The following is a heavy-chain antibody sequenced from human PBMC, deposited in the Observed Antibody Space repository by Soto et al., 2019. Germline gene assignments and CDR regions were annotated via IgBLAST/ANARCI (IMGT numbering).Heavy chain of an antibody. CDR2: INHSGST. J-gene: IGHJ3*02. V-gene: IGHV4-34*01. Sequence: QVQLQQWGAGLLKPSETLSLTCAVYGGSFSGYNWSWIRQPPGNGLEWIGAINHSGSTNYNPSLKSRVTISVDTSKNQFSLKLSSVTAADTAVSYCARVGITMVRLRRGAFDIWGQGTMVTVSS. D-gene: IGHD3-10*01. CDR3: ARVGITMVRLRRGAFDI. CDR1: GGSFSGYN.